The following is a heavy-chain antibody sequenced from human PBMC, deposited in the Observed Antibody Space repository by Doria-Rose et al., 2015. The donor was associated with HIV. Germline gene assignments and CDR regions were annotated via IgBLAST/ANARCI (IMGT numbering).Heavy chain of an antibody. CDR3: ARIKSSRWYHKYYFDF. Sequence: QESGPVLVKPTEILTLTCTVSGVSLSSPGMGVSWIRQPPGKALEWLANIFSDDERSYKTSLKSRLTISRGTSISQVVLTMTDMDPVDTATYYCARIKSSRWYHKYYFDFWGQGTLVIVSA. CDR2: IFSDDER. CDR1: GVSLSSPGMG. V-gene: IGHV2-26*01. D-gene: IGHD6-13*01. J-gene: IGHJ4*02.